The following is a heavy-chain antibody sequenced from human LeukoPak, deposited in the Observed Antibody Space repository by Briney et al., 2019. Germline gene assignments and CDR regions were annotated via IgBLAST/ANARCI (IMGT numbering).Heavy chain of an antibody. CDR3: ARSKVEGSGWYFRVNNNWFDP. D-gene: IGHD6-19*01. CDR1: GGSISSSSYY. J-gene: IGHJ5*02. CDR2: MSSSGST. Sequence: SETLSLTCTVSGGSISSSSYYWGWIRQSPGKGLEWIGSMSSSGSTYYNPSLKSRVTISSDTSKNQFSLKLSSVTAADTAVYYCARSKVEGSGWYFRVNNNWFDPWGQGTLVTVSS. V-gene: IGHV4-39*07.